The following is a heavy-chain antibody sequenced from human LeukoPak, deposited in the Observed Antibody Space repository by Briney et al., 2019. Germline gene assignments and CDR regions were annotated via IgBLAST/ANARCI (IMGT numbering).Heavy chain of an antibody. J-gene: IGHJ6*03. CDR1: GYTFTNYA. CDR3: ARDVGTGTGYYYYYYMDV. Sequence: ASVKVSCKASGYTFTNYAINWVRQAPGQGLEWMGWISAYNGNTNYAQKFQGRVTITTDESTSTAYMELSSLRSEDTAVYYCARDVGTGTGYYYYYYMDVWGKGTTVTVSS. V-gene: IGHV1-18*01. CDR2: ISAYNGNT. D-gene: IGHD1-7*01.